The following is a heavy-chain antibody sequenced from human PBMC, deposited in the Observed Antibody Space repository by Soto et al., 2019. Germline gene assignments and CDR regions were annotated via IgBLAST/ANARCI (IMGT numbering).Heavy chain of an antibody. D-gene: IGHD2-2*01. Sequence: PSETLSLTCTVSGGSISSYYWSWIRQPPGEGLEWIGYIYYSGSTNYNPSLKSRVTISVDTSKNQFSLELSSVTAADTAVYYCAIGQGGSPTAYYYYYYYMDVWGKGTTVTVSS. J-gene: IGHJ6*03. CDR2: IYYSGST. CDR3: AIGQGGSPTAYYYYYYYMDV. CDR1: GGSISSYY. V-gene: IGHV4-59*01.